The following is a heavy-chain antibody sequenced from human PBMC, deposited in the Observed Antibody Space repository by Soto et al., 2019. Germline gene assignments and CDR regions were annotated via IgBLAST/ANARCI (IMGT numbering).Heavy chain of an antibody. V-gene: IGHV1-69*02. CDR3: AGSVAVATSDY. Sequence: QVQLVQSGAEVKKPGSSVKVSCKASGGTFSSYTISWVRQAPGQGLEWMGRIIPILGIANYAQKVQGRVTITADKSTSTAYMELSSLRSEDTAVYYCAGSVAVATSDYWGQGTLVTVSS. CDR2: IIPILGIA. D-gene: IGHD6-19*01. CDR1: GGTFSSYT. J-gene: IGHJ4*02.